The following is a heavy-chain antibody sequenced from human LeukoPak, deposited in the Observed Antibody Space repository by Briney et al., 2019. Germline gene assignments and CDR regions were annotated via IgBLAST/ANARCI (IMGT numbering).Heavy chain of an antibody. J-gene: IGHJ4*02. Sequence: SSETLSLTCTVSGGSISSYYWSWIRQPPGKGLEWIGYIYYSGSTNYNPSLKSRVTISVDTSKNQFSLKLSSVTAADTAVYYCASSHGYNGPNFFDYWGQGTLVTVSS. CDR1: GGSISSYY. D-gene: IGHD5-24*01. CDR2: IYYSGST. CDR3: ASSHGYNGPNFFDY. V-gene: IGHV4-59*08.